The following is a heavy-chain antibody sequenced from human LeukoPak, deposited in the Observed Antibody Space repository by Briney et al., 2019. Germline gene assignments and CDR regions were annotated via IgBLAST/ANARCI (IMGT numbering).Heavy chain of an antibody. CDR3: ARPAIMVATIPTGAFDI. CDR1: GFTFSGYW. J-gene: IGHJ3*02. D-gene: IGHD2-8*01. V-gene: IGHV3-7*01. Sequence: GGSLRLSCAASGFTFSGYWMSWVRQAPGKGLEWVASINQDGSEKYYVDSVEGRFDISGDNAKNSLYLQMNSLRVEDMAVSYCARPAIMVATIPTGAFDIWGQGTMVTVSS. CDR2: INQDGSEK.